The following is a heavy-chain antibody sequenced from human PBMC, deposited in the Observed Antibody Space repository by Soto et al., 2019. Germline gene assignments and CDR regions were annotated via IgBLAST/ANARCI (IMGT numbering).Heavy chain of an antibody. J-gene: IGHJ3*02. CDR1: GGSISSGGYY. Sequence: SETLSLTCTVSGGSISSGGYYWSWIRQHPGKGLEWIGYIYYSGSTYYNPSLKSRVTISVDTSKNQFSLKLSSETAADTAVYYCARAKWANKNAFDIWGQGTMVTVSS. V-gene: IGHV4-31*03. CDR3: ARAKWANKNAFDI. CDR2: IYYSGST. D-gene: IGHD1-26*01.